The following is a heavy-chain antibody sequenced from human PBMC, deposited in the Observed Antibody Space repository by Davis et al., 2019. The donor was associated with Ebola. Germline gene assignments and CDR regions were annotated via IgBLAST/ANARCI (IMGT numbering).Heavy chain of an antibody. J-gene: IGHJ6*02. CDR1: GYTFTSYY. CDR2: INPSGGST. D-gene: IGHD2-15*01. Sequence: ASVKVSCKASGYTFTSYYMHWVRQAPGQGLEWMGIINPSGGSTSYAQKFQGRVTMTRDTSTRTVYMELSSLRSEDTAVYYCARVPKPSPYCSGGSCYSYYYGMDIWAQGTTVTVSS. CDR3: ARVPKPSPYCSGGSCYSYYYGMDI. V-gene: IGHV1-46*01.